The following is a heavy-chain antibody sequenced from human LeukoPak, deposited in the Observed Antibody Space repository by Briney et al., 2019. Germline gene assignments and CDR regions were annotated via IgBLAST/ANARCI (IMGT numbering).Heavy chain of an antibody. CDR1: GYTFTSYY. Sequence: ASVKVSCKASGYTFTSYYMHWVRQAPGQGLEWMGIINPSGGSTSYAQKFQGRVTMTRDMSTSTVYMELSRLRSDDTAVYYCARADGGDALMDVWGKGTTVTVSS. CDR3: ARADGGDALMDV. D-gene: IGHD2-21*02. J-gene: IGHJ6*04. V-gene: IGHV1-46*01. CDR2: INPSGGST.